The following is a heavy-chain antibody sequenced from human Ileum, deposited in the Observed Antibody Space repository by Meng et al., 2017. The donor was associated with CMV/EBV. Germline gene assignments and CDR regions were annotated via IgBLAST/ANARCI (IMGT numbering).Heavy chain of an antibody. J-gene: IGHJ4*02. D-gene: IGHD6-6*01. CDR2: INPGSGAT. V-gene: IGHV1-2*02. CDR3: ARDGISSSPDFDY. CDR1: GFTFTAYY. Sequence: ASVKVSCKASGFTFTAYYMYWIRQAPGQGLEWVAWINPGSGATGYAQKFKGRVTVTRDTSISTLYMELRSLTSDDTAMYYYARDGISSSPDFDYWGQGTLVTVSS.